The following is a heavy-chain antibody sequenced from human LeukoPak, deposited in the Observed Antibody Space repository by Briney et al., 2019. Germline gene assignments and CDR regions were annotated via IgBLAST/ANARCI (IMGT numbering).Heavy chain of an antibody. Sequence: PGGSLRLSYAASGFTFDDYAMHWVRQAPGKGLEWVSGISWNSGSIGYADSVKGRFTISRDNAKNSLYLQMNSLRAEDTAVYYCAKGRNPVNYDFWSGGSWPDIYFQHWGQGTLVTASS. CDR3: AKGRNPVNYDFWSGGSWPDIYFQH. CDR2: ISWNSGSI. D-gene: IGHD3-3*01. V-gene: IGHV3-9*01. CDR1: GFTFDDYA. J-gene: IGHJ1*01.